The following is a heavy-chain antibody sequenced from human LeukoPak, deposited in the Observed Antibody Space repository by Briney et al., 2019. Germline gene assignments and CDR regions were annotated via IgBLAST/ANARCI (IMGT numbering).Heavy chain of an antibody. CDR3: ARESFPYCSSTSCYSFDY. Sequence: GGSLRLSCAASGFTFSSYAMHWVRQAPGKGLEYVSAISSNGGSTYYANSVKGRFTISRDSSKNTLYLQMGSLRAEDMAVYYCARESFPYCSSTSCYSFDYWGQGTLVTVSS. D-gene: IGHD2-2*01. CDR1: GFTFSSYA. V-gene: IGHV3-64*01. CDR2: ISSNGGST. J-gene: IGHJ4*02.